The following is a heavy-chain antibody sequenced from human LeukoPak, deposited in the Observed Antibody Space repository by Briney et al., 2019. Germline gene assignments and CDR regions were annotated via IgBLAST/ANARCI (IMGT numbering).Heavy chain of an antibody. Sequence: SETLSLTCAVYGGSFSNYYWSWIRQTPGKGMEWIGEINDSGRTNYNPSLMSRVTVSVDRSKNQFSLRLTSVTATDTAVYYCARRWNYGRNYYIDVWGKGAAVSVSS. D-gene: IGHD1-7*01. CDR2: INDSGRT. J-gene: IGHJ6*03. CDR1: GGSFSNYY. V-gene: IGHV4-34*01. CDR3: ARRWNYGRNYYIDV.